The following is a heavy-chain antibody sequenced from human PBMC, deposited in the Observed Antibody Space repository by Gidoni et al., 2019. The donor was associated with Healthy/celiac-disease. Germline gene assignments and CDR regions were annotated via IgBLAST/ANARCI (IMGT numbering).Heavy chain of an antibody. CDR3: ARDPPTKKDYGDSP. J-gene: IGHJ5*02. V-gene: IGHV4-31*03. CDR1: GGSIRSGGYY. Sequence: QWQLQESGPELVKPSHPLSLTCTVPGGSIRSGGYYWSWIRQHPGKGLEWIGYIYYSGSTYYNPSLKSRVTISVDTSKNQFSLKLSSVTAADTAVYYCARDPPTKKDYGDSPWGQGTLVTVSS. CDR2: IYYSGST. D-gene: IGHD4-17*01.